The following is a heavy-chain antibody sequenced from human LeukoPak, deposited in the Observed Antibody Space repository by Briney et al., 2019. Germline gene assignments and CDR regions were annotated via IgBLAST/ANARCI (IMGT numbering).Heavy chain of an antibody. CDR2: ISSSGSTI. CDR1: GFTFSDYY. Sequence: TGGSLRLTCAASGFTFSDYYMSWIRQAPGRGLEWVSYISSSGSTIYYADSVKGRFTISRDNAKNSLYLQMNSLRAEDTAVYYCARDLANGDYVGHWGQGTLVTVSS. D-gene: IGHD4-17*01. J-gene: IGHJ4*02. CDR3: ARDLANGDYVGH. V-gene: IGHV3-11*01.